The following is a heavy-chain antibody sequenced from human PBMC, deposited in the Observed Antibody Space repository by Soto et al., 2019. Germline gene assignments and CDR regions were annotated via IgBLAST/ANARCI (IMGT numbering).Heavy chain of an antibody. J-gene: IGHJ6*02. CDR2: IIPIFGTA. D-gene: IGHD2-15*01. V-gene: IGHV1-69*12. CDR3: ASVETQRYYYGMDV. Sequence: QVQLVQSGAEVKKPGSSVKVSCKASGGTFSSYAISWVRQAPGQGLGWMGGIIPIFGTADYAQKFQGRVTITADESTSTDYMELSSLRSEDTAVYYCASVETQRYYYGMDVWGQGTTVTVSS. CDR1: GGTFSSYA.